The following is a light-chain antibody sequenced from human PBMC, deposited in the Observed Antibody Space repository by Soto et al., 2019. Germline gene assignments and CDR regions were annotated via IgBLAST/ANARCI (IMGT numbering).Light chain of an antibody. CDR2: EVN. Sequence: QSALTQPPSASGSPGQSVTLSCTGTSSDVGAYNYVSWYQQYPGKAPKLIIYEVNKRPSGVPDRCSGSKSGNTASLTVSGLQADDEADYYCSSYAGSNNLLFGGGTKLTVL. CDR3: SSYAGSNNLL. J-gene: IGLJ2*01. CDR1: SSDVGAYNY. V-gene: IGLV2-8*01.